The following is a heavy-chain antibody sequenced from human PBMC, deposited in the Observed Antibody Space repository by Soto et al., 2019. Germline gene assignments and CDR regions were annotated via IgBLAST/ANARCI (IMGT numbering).Heavy chain of an antibody. Sequence: PGGSLRLSCAASGFTFSSYSVNWVRQAPGKGLEWVSSISSSSSYIYYADSVKGRFTISRDNAKNSLYLQMNSLRAEDTAVYYCASSPSYYYDKGAFDIWGQGTMVTVSS. J-gene: IGHJ3*02. V-gene: IGHV3-21*01. CDR1: GFTFSSYS. D-gene: IGHD3-22*01. CDR3: ASSPSYYYDKGAFDI. CDR2: ISSSSSYI.